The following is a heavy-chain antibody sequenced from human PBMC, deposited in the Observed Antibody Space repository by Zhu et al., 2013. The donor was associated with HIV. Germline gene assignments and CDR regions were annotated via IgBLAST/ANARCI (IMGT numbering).Heavy chain of an antibody. CDR1: GYTFIDYD. Sequence: QVQLVQSGAEVKKPGASVKVSCKAAGYTFIDYDIYWVRQATGQGLEWMGWMNPNSGNTGYAQKFQGRVTITRNTSISTAYMELSSLRSEDTAVYYCARGPYDSGGYSDYWGQGTLVTVSS. CDR3: ARGPYDSGGYSDY. V-gene: IGHV1-8*01. J-gene: IGHJ4*02. CDR2: MNPNSGNT. D-gene: IGHD3-22*01.